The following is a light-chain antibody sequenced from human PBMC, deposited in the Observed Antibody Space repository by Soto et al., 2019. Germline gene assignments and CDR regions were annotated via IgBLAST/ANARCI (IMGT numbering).Light chain of an antibody. CDR3: SSYTSSSTPYV. J-gene: IGLJ1*01. Sequence: QSVLTQPASVSVSPGQSITVSCTGTSSHVGGYNYVSWYQQHPGKAPKLMIYKVSNRPSGVSNRFSGSKSGNTASLTISGLQAEDEADYYCSSYTSSSTPYVFGTGTKVTVL. CDR2: KVS. V-gene: IGLV2-14*01. CDR1: SSHVGGYNY.